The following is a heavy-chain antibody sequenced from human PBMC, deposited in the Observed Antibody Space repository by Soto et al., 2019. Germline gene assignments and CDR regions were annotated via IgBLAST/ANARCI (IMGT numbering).Heavy chain of an antibody. Sequence: GESLKISSKGSGYGFTSYWISWVRQMPGKGLEWMGRIDPSDSYTNYSPSFQGHVTISADKSISTAYLQWSSLKASDTAMYYCARHSTRKITIFGVVEANYGMDVWGQGTTVTVSS. D-gene: IGHD3-3*01. CDR1: GYGFTSYW. CDR3: ARHSTRKITIFGVVEANYGMDV. V-gene: IGHV5-10-1*01. CDR2: IDPSDSYT. J-gene: IGHJ6*02.